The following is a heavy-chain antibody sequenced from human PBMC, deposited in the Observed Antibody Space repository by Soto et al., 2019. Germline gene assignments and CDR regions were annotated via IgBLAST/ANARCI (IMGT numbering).Heavy chain of an antibody. V-gene: IGHV3-48*02. CDR1: GFTFSSYS. Sequence: LRLSCAASGFTFSSYSMNWVRQAPGEGLEWISFINSGSDTIYYGDSVKGRFTISRDNAKNALYLQMNSLRDDDTAVYYCARPHLDRPTYYGLDVWGQGTTVTVSS. CDR3: ARPHLDRPTYYGLDV. D-gene: IGHD3-16*01. J-gene: IGHJ6*02. CDR2: INSGSDTI.